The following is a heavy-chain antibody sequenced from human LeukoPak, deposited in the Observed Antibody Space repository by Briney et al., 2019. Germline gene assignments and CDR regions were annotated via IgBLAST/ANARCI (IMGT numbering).Heavy chain of an antibody. CDR3: ASLGGSGSWSFGY. J-gene: IGHJ4*02. CDR1: RGSISSYY. Sequence: SETLSLTCAVSRGSISSYYWSWIRQSPGKGLEWIGYIYYDGSTNYNPSLKSRATISLDTSKNQFSLRLSSVTAADTAVYYCASLGGSGSWSFGYWGQGALVTVSS. CDR2: IYYDGST. V-gene: IGHV4-59*01. D-gene: IGHD3-10*01.